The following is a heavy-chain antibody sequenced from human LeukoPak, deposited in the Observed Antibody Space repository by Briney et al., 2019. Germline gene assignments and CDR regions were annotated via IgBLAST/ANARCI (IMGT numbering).Heavy chain of an antibody. CDR3: ARYYYGSGSYDAYFDY. D-gene: IGHD3-10*01. CDR2: MNPNSSNT. V-gene: IGHV1-8*01. J-gene: IGHJ4*02. CDR1: GYTFTSYD. Sequence: ASVKVSCKASGYTFTSYDINWVRQATGQGLEWMGWMNPNSSNTGYAQKFQGRVTMTRNTSISTAYMELSSLRSEDTAVYYCARYYYGSGSYDAYFDYWGQGTLVTVSS.